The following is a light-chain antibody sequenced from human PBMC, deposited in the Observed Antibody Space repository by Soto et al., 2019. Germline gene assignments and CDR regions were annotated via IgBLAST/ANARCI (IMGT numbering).Light chain of an antibody. CDR1: SSDVGGNKY. CDR2: NVT. V-gene: IGLV2-14*01. CDR3: ASPTSDILYV. J-gene: IGLJ1*01. Sequence: QSVLTQPDSVSGSPGQSITISCTGTSSDVGGNKYVSWYQQYPGKVPKLLINNVTNRPSGVSYRFSGSKSGNTASLTISALLAEDEADYFCASPTSDILYVFGDGTKVTVL.